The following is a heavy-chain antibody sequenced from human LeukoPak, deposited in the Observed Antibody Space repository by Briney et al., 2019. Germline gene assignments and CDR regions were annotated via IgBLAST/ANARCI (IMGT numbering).Heavy chain of an antibody. V-gene: IGHV1-69*04. CDR1: GGTFSSSA. J-gene: IGHJ4*02. CDR3: ARDGDYYDSSGYSILIDY. CDR2: TIPILGIA. D-gene: IGHD3-22*01. Sequence: GASVKVSCTASGGTFSSSAISWVRQAPGQGLEWMGRTIPILGIANYAQKFQGRVTITADKSTSTAYMELSSLRSEDTAVYYCARDGDYYDSSGYSILIDYWGQGTLVTVSS.